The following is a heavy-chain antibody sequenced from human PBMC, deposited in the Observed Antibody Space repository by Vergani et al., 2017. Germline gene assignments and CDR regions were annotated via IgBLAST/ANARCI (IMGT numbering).Heavy chain of an antibody. CDR2: ISGSGGST. CDR1: GFTFSSYA. Sequence: AASGFTFSSYAMSWVRQAPGKGLEWVSAISGSGGSTYYADSVKGRFTISRDNSKNTLYLQMNSLRAEDTAVYYCAKVTRYYYDSSGYLVWGQGTLVTVSS. J-gene: IGHJ4*02. D-gene: IGHD3-22*01. V-gene: IGHV3-23*01. CDR3: AKVTRYYYDSSGYLV.